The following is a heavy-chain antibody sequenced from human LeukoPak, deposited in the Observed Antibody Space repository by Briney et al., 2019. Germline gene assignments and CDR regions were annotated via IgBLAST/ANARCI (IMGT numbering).Heavy chain of an antibody. Sequence: SETLSLTCAVSGGSISSGGYSWSWIRQPPGKGLEWIGYIYHSGSTYYNPSLKSRVTISVDRSKNQFSLKLSSVTAADTAVYYCARHPLWGDARHYFDYWGQGTLVTVSS. CDR2: IYHSGST. V-gene: IGHV4-30-2*01. J-gene: IGHJ4*02. CDR1: GGSISSGGYS. CDR3: ARHPLWGDARHYFDY. D-gene: IGHD3-10*01.